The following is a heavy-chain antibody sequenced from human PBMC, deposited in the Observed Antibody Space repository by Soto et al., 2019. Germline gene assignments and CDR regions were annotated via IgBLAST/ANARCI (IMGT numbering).Heavy chain of an antibody. CDR3: AREPGGGGGYSVWYYGVDV. CDR2: IWYDGSNK. CDR1: GFTFSSYG. J-gene: IGHJ6*01. Sequence: QVQLVESGGGVVQPGRSLRLSCAASGFTFSSYGMHWVRQAPGKGLEWVAVIWYDGSNKYYADSVKGRFTISRDNSLNMLYLQMNLLRVEDSAVYDCAREPGGGGGYSVWYYGVDVWGQGTTVTVS. V-gene: IGHV3-33*01. D-gene: IGHD2-15*01.